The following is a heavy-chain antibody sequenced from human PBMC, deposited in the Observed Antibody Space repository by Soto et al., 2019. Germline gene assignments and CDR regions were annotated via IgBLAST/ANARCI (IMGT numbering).Heavy chain of an antibody. CDR1: GGSFSGYY. CDR2: INHSGST. Sequence: PSETLSLTCAVYGGSFSGYYWSWIRQPPGKGLEWIGEINHSGSTNYNPSLKSRVTISVDTSKNQFSLKLSSVTAADTTVYYCERVPAAHYYYYYGMDVWGQGTTVTVSS. D-gene: IGHD2-2*01. V-gene: IGHV4-34*01. CDR3: ERVPAAHYYYYYGMDV. J-gene: IGHJ6*02.